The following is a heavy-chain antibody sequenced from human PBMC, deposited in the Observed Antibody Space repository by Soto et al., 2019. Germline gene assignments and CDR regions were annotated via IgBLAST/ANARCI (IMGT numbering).Heavy chain of an antibody. CDR1: GGSISNSNW. D-gene: IGHD1-26*01. CDR2: IYHSGST. J-gene: IGHJ4*02. CDR3: AHRPIVGAAI. Sequence: QVQLQESGPGLVKPSGTLSLTCGVFGGSISNSNWWTWVRQPPGKGLEWIGEIYHSGSTNYNSSLRSRVTISLDKVNNQFSLKLTSVTDADTAVYYCAHRPIVGAAIWGQGTLVTVSS. V-gene: IGHV4-4*02.